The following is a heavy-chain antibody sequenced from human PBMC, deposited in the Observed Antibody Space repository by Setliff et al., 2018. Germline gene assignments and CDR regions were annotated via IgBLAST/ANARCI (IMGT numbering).Heavy chain of an antibody. D-gene: IGHD3-3*01. J-gene: IGHJ6*02. CDR2: IIPIFGTA. CDR1: GGTFSSYA. Sequence: GASVKVSCKASGGTFSSYAISWVRQAPGQGLEWMGGIIPIFGTANYAQKFQGRVTITADESTSTAYMELSSMRSEDTAVYYCAREDGTYYNFWSGYSTTPYYGMDVWGQGTTVTVPS. V-gene: IGHV1-69*13. CDR3: AREDGTYYNFWSGYSTTPYYGMDV.